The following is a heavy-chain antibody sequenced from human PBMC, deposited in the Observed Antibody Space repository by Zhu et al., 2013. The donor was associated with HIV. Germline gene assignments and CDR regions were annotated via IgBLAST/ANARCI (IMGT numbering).Heavy chain of an antibody. CDR2: IIPIFGTA. CDR1: GGTFSSYA. Sequence: QVQLVQSGAEVKKPGSSVKVSCKASGGTFSSYAISWVRQAPGQGLEWMGGIIPIFGTANYAQKFQGRVTITADESTSTAYMELSSLRSEDTAVYYCARDLMERIAARPGYYYGMDVWGQGTTGHRLL. D-gene: IGHD6-6*01. J-gene: IGHJ6*02. V-gene: IGHV1-69*01. CDR3: ARDLMERIAARPGYYYGMDV.